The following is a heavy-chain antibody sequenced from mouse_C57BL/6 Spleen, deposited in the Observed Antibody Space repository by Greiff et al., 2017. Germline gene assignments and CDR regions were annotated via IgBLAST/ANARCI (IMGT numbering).Heavy chain of an antibody. CDR3: ATTVVAPGFAY. D-gene: IGHD1-1*01. Sequence: EVKLMESGGGLVKPGGSLKLSCAASGFTFSDFGMHWVRQAPEKGLEWVAYISSGSSTIYYADTVKGRFTISRDNAKNTLFLQMTSLRSEDTAMYYCATTVVAPGFAYWGQGTLVTVSA. V-gene: IGHV5-17*01. CDR1: GFTFSDFG. J-gene: IGHJ3*01. CDR2: ISSGSSTI.